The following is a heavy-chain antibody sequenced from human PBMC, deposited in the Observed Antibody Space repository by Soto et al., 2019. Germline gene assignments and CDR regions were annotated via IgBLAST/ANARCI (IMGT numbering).Heavy chain of an antibody. V-gene: IGHV4-59*11. CDR3: ARTRVRYSYYYYGMDV. Sequence: SETLSHHCTVSGRSISSHYWSWIRQPPGKGLEWIGYIYYSGSTNYNPSLKSRVTISVDTSKNQFSLKLSSVTAADTAVYYCARTRVRYSYYYYGMDVWGQGTTVTVAS. J-gene: IGHJ6*02. D-gene: IGHD3-10*01. CDR1: GRSISSHY. CDR2: IYYSGST.